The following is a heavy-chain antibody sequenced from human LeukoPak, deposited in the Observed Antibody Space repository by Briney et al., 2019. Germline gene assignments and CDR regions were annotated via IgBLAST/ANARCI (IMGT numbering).Heavy chain of an antibody. J-gene: IGHJ4*02. Sequence: GGSLRLSCAASGFTVSSNYMSWVRQAPGKGLEWVSVIYSGGSTYYADSVKGRFTISRDNSKNTLYLQMNSLRAEDTAVYYCAREAANYYGSGSYFDYWGQGTLVTVSS. D-gene: IGHD3-10*01. V-gene: IGHV3-53*01. CDR3: AREAANYYGSGSYFDY. CDR1: GFTVSSNY. CDR2: IYSGGST.